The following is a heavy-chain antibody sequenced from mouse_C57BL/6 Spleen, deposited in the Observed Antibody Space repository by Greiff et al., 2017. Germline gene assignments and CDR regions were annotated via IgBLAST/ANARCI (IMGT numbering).Heavy chain of an antibody. V-gene: IGHV1-69*01. CDR1: GYTFTSYW. CDR2: IDPSDSYT. CDR3: AVGNYAMDY. Sequence: QVQLQQPGAELVMPGASVKLSCKASGYTFTSYWMHWVKQRPGQGLEWIGEIDPSDSYTNYNQKFKGKSTLTVDKSSSTAYMQLSSLTSEDSAVYYCAVGNYAMDYWGQGTSVTVSS. J-gene: IGHJ4*01.